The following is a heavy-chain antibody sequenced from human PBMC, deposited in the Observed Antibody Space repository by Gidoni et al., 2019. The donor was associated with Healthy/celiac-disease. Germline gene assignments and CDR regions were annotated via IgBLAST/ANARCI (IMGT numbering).Heavy chain of an antibody. CDR3: ARDRWELRFDY. D-gene: IGHD1-7*01. V-gene: IGHV3-30-3*01. CDR1: VFTFSSYA. J-gene: IGHJ4*02. Sequence: VFTFSSYAMHWVRQAPGKWLEWVAVISYDGRNTYYADYLKGRFTISRDNSKNTLYLHMTSLRAEDTAVYYCARDRWELRFDYWGQGTLVTVSS. CDR2: ISYDGRNT.